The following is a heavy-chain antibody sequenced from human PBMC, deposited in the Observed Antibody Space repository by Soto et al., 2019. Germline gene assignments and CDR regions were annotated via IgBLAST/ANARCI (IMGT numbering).Heavy chain of an antibody. CDR3: ARGGGGYLYDY. J-gene: IGHJ4*02. D-gene: IGHD3-22*01. Sequence: QVQLQESGPGLVKPSQTLSLTCSVSGGSISSGGYYWSWIRQHPGKGLEWIGYIYYSGSTYNPSLKSRGTISVDTAKNQFSLKLSSVTAADTAVYYCARGGGGYLYDYWGQGTLVTVSS. CDR1: GGSISSGGYY. CDR2: IYYSGST. V-gene: IGHV4-31*03.